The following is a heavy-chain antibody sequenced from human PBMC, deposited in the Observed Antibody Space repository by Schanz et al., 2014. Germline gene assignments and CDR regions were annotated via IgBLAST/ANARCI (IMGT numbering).Heavy chain of an antibody. CDR1: GFTFTTHS. Sequence: EVQLLESGGGLVQPGGSLRLSCAASGFTFTTHSMTWVRQAPGKGLEWVSGISGSGGSTYYADSVKGRFTISRDNSKTTLSLQMNSLRAEDTAVYYCAKGLYYDNTGGGFDYWGQGTLXTVSS. J-gene: IGHJ4*02. V-gene: IGHV3-23*01. D-gene: IGHD3-16*01. CDR3: AKGLYYDNTGGGFDY. CDR2: ISGSGGST.